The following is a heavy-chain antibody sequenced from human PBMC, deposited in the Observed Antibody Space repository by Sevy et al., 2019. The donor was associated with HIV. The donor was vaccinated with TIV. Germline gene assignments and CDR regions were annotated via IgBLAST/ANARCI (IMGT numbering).Heavy chain of an antibody. D-gene: IGHD3-22*01. CDR2: INPSGGST. Sequence: ASVKVSCKASGYTFTSYYIHWVRQAPGQGLEWMGIINPSGGSTSYAQKFQGRVTMTRDTSTSTVYMELSSLISEDTAXXXXARVYYYDYSGPGYWGQGTLVTVSS. CDR3: ARVYYYDYSGPGY. J-gene: IGHJ4*02. CDR1: GYTFTSYY. V-gene: IGHV1-46*01.